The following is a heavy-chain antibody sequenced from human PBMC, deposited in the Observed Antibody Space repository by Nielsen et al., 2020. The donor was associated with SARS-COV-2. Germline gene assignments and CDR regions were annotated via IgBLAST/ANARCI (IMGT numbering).Heavy chain of an antibody. CDR3: ARDQDGGAATSNWYFDL. D-gene: IGHD6-25*01. CDR2: IHWNGNNI. J-gene: IGHJ2*01. CDR1: GFTFEDYA. Sequence: GGSLRLSCAVFGFTFEDYAMHWVRQATGKGLEWVSGIHWNGNNIVYADSVKGRFIISRDNAKNSLYLQMNSLRDEDTAVYYCARDQDGGAATSNWYFDLWGRGTLVIVS. V-gene: IGHV3-9*01.